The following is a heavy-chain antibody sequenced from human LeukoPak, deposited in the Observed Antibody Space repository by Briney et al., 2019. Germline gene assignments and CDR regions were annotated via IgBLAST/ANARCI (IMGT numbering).Heavy chain of an antibody. CDR2: ISHDGTKK. Sequence: GRSLRLSCAASGFTFSGFPMHWVRQAPGKGLEWVADISHDGTKKDYADSVKGRFTISRDNSKNTLYLQMNSLRAEDTAVYYCARDMRFGEPARFDYWGQGTLVTVSS. CDR3: ARDMRFGEPARFDY. CDR1: GFTFSGFP. J-gene: IGHJ4*02. D-gene: IGHD3-10*01. V-gene: IGHV3-30*14.